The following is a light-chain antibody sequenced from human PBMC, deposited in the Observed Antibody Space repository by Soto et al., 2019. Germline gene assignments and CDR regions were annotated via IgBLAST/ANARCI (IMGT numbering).Light chain of an antibody. CDR3: QTWGTGIPWV. J-gene: IGLJ3*02. V-gene: IGLV4-69*01. CDR2: LNSDGSH. CDR1: SGHSSYA. Sequence: QPVLTQSPSASAALGASVKLTCTLSSGHSSYAIAWHQQQPEKGPRYLMKLNSDGSHSKGDGIPDRFSGSSSGAARYLTISSLQSEDEADYYWQTWGTGIPWVFGGGTKLTVL.